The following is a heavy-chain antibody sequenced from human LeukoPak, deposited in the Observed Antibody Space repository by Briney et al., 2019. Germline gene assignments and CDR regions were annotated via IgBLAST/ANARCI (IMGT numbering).Heavy chain of an antibody. CDR2: IRYDGSNK. CDR1: GFTFSSYG. D-gene: IGHD3-3*01. CDR3: AKDYDFWSGYYSPTRGYFDY. J-gene: IGHJ4*02. V-gene: IGHV3-30*02. Sequence: HAGGSLRLSCAASGFTFSSYGMHWVRRAPGKGLEWVAFIRYDGSNKYYADSVKGRFTISRDNSKNTLYLQMNSLRAEDAAVYYCAKDYDFWSGYYSPTRGYFDYWGQGTLVTVSS.